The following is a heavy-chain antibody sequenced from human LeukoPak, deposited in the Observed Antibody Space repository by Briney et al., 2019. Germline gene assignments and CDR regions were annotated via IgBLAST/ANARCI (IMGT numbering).Heavy chain of an antibody. CDR1: GGSISSYY. D-gene: IGHD3-22*01. Sequence: SETLSLTCTVSGGSISSYYWSWIRQPPGKGLEWIGYIYYSGSTNYNPSLKSRVTISVDTSKNQFSLKLSPATAADTAVYYCAILPATDTYYYDNRGYYRPGVHWGQGTLVTVSS. J-gene: IGHJ4*02. CDR3: AILPATDTYYYDNRGYYRPGVH. CDR2: IYYSGST. V-gene: IGHV4-59*12.